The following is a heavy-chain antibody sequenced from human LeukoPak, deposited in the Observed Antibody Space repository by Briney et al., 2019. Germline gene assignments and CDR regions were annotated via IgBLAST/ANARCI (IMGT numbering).Heavy chain of an antibody. CDR3: AELGITMIGGV. J-gene: IGHJ6*04. V-gene: IGHV3-48*03. CDR2: ISSSGSTI. CDR1: AFTFNNYE. D-gene: IGHD3-10*02. Sequence: GGSLRLSCAASAFTFNNYEMHWVRQAPGKGLEWVSYISSSGSTIYYADSVKGRFTISRDNAKNSLYLQMNSLRAEDTAVYYCAELGITMIGGVWGKGTTVTISS.